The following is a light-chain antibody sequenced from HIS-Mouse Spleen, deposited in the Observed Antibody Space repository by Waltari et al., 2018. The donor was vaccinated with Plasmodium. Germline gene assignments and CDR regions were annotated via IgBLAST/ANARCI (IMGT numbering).Light chain of an antibody. V-gene: IGKV3-15*01. Sequence: IVMTQSPATLSVSPGERATLSGRASQSVSSNLAWYQQKPGQAPRLLIDGASTRATGIPARFSGSGSGTEFTLTISSLQSEDFAVYYCQQYNNWSFTFGPGTKVDIK. CDR3: QQYNNWSFT. CDR2: GAS. CDR1: QSVSSN. J-gene: IGKJ3*01.